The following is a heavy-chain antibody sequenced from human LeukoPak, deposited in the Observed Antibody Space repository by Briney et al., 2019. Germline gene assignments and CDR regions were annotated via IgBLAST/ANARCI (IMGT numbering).Heavy chain of an antibody. V-gene: IGHV3-30*04. CDR1: GFTFSTYS. J-gene: IGHJ6*03. CDR3: ARDGSVLWSGYPSISYYYYVDV. D-gene: IGHD3-3*01. CDR2: MSFDGESE. Sequence: QPGGSLRLSCAASGFTFSTYSMHWVRQAPGKGLEWVAVMSFDGESEYYTDSVKGRFTISRDNAKNTLYLQMNSLRPEDTAVYFCARDGSVLWSGYPSISYYYYVDVWGKGTTVTVSS.